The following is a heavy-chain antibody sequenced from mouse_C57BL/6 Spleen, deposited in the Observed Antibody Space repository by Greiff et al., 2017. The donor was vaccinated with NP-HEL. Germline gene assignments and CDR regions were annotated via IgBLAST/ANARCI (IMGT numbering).Heavy chain of an antibody. V-gene: IGHV1-53*01. CDR2: INPSNGGT. J-gene: IGHJ4*01. D-gene: IGHD1-1*01. Sequence: QVQLQQPGTELVKPGASVKLSCKASGYTFTSYWMHWVKQRPGQGLEWIGNINPSNGGTNYNEKFKSKATLTVDKSSSTAYMQLSSLTSEDSAVYYCARIVTTVVATRDAMDYWGQGTSVTVSS. CDR1: GYTFTSYW. CDR3: ARIVTTVVATRDAMDY.